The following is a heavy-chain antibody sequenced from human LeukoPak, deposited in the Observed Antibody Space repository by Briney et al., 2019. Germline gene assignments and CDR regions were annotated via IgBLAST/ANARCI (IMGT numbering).Heavy chain of an antibody. D-gene: IGHD2/OR15-2a*01. J-gene: IGHJ4*02. Sequence: GGSLRLSCAASGSYWMHWVRQAPGKGLVWVSHINSDGSWTSYADSVKGRFTISKDKAKNTVYLQMNNLRAEDTAVYYCVSFYETYWGRGTLVTVSS. CDR3: VSFYETY. CDR2: INSDGSWT. V-gene: IGHV3-74*01. CDR1: GSYW.